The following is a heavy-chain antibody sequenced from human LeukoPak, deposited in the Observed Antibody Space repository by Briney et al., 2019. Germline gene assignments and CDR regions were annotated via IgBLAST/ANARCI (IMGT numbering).Heavy chain of an antibody. J-gene: IGHJ6*03. CDR1: GGSISSGSYY. Sequence: PSETLSLTFTVSGGSISSGSYYWSWIRQPAGKGLEWIGRIYTSGSTNYNPSLKSRVTISVDTSKNQFSLKLSSVTAADTAVYYCARDSYGDFIYYYYYMDVWGKGTTVTVSS. V-gene: IGHV4-61*02. CDR2: IYTSGST. D-gene: IGHD4-17*01. CDR3: ARDSYGDFIYYYYYMDV.